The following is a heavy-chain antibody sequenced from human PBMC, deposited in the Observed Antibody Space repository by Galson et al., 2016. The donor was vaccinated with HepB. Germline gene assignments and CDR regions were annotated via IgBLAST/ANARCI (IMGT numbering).Heavy chain of an antibody. V-gene: IGHV1-69*13. CDR1: GGSFSIHS. CDR3: ARPDGYCISTGCYPPYGMDV. CDR2: IIPTFGTT. J-gene: IGHJ6*02. Sequence: SVKVSCKASGGSFSIHSITWVRQPPGQGLEWMGGIIPTFGTTDSAHKFQGRVTITADESTSTAYMELSSLRAEDTAVYYYARPDGYCISTGCYPPYGMDVWGQGTTVTVSS. D-gene: IGHD2-2*03.